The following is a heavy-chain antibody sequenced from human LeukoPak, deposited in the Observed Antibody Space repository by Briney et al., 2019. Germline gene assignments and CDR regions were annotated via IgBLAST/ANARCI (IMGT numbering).Heavy chain of an antibody. D-gene: IGHD3-10*01. J-gene: IGHJ4*02. CDR3: ASASVLLWFGEPNKLDY. Sequence: PSETLSLTCTVSGGSISSGDYYWSWIRQPPGKGLEWIGYIYYSGSTYYNPSLKSRVTISVDTSKNQFSLKLSSVTAAVTAVYYCASASVLLWFGEPNKLDYWGQGTLVTVSS. CDR2: IYYSGST. V-gene: IGHV4-30-4*01. CDR1: GGSISSGDYY.